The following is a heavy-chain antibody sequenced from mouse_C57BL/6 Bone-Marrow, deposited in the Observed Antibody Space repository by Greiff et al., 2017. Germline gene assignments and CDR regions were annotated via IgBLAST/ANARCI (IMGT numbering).Heavy chain of an antibody. CDR2: ISAGGSYT. J-gene: IGHJ4*01. Sequence: EVMLVESGGGLVKPGGSLKLSCAASGFTFSSYAMSWVRQTPEKRLEWVATISAGGSYTYYPDNVKGRFTISRDNAKNNLYLQMSHLKSEDTAMYYCAREEEVPYYWGQGTSVTVSS. CDR3: AREEEVPYY. D-gene: IGHD2-14*01. V-gene: IGHV5-4*01. CDR1: GFTFSSYA.